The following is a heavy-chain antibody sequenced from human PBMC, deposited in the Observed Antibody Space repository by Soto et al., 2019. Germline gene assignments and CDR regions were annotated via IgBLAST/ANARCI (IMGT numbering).Heavy chain of an antibody. J-gene: IGHJ6*03. D-gene: IGHD2-21*01. Sequence: SETLSLTCTVSGGSISSYYWSWIRQPPGKGLEWIGYIYYSGSTNYNPSLKSRVTISVDTSKNQFSLKLSSVTAADTAVYYCARRLSQGIGYYYYYYMDVWGKGTTVTVYS. CDR2: IYYSGST. CDR3: ARRLSQGIGYYYYYYMDV. V-gene: IGHV4-59*08. CDR1: GGSISSYY.